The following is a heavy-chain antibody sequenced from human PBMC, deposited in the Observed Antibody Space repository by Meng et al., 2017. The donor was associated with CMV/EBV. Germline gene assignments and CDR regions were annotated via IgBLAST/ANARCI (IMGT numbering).Heavy chain of an antibody. V-gene: IGHV1-18*01. CDR3: ATDILAPFDY. CDR1: GYTFTSYG. Sequence: QIQLVQSGAEVKKPGASVKVACKASGYTFTSYGISWGRQAAGEGLGWRGWISDYNGNKNYAQKIQGSVTMTTATTTSTAYMALGSLGYDATSVYSSATDILAPFDYWGQGTLVTVSS. J-gene: IGHJ4*02. CDR2: ISDYNGNK. D-gene: IGHD3-9*01.